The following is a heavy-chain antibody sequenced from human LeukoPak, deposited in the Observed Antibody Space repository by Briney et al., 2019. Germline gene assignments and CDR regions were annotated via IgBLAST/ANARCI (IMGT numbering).Heavy chain of an antibody. Sequence: SQTLSLTCAISGDSVSSNSAAWNWIRQSPSRGLEWLGRTYYRSKWYNDYAISVRSRITINPDTSKNHFSLQLNSVTPEDTAVYYCARGWEPYSSRLDSWGQGTLVTVSS. J-gene: IGHJ4*02. D-gene: IGHD6-13*01. CDR1: GDSVSSNSAA. CDR2: TYYRSKWYN. V-gene: IGHV6-1*01. CDR3: ARGWEPYSSRLDS.